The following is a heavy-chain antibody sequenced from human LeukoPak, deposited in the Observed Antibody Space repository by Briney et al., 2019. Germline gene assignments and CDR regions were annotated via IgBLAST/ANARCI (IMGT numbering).Heavy chain of an antibody. CDR2: ISWNSGSI. J-gene: IGHJ4*02. CDR1: GFTFDDYA. CDR3: AKDAQIYSYGLGLVDY. D-gene: IGHD5-18*01. Sequence: GGSLRLSCAASGFTFDDYAMHWVRQAPGKGLEWVSGISWNSGSIGYADSVKGRFTISRDNAKNSLYLQMNSLRAEDTALYYCAKDAQIYSYGLGLVDYWGQGTLVTVSS. V-gene: IGHV3-9*01.